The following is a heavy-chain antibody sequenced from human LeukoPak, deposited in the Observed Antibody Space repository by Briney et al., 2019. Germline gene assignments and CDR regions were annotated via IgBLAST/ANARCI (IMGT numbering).Heavy chain of an antibody. CDR2: ISGGGGST. CDR1: GFTFSSYD. D-gene: IGHD3-22*01. Sequence: PGGSLRLSCAASGFTFSSYDMSWVRQAPGKGLEWVSGISGGGGSTHYADSVKGRFTISRDNSKNTLYLQMNSLRAEDTAVYYCAKDRHYYDSSGYEDLHDYWGQGTWSPSPQ. CDR3: AKDRHYYDSSGYEDLHDY. V-gene: IGHV3-23*01. J-gene: IGHJ4*02.